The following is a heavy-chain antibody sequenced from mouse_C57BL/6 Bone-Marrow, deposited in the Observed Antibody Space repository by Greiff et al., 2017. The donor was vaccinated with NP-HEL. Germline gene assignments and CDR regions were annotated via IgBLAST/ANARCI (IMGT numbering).Heavy chain of an antibody. CDR2: IYPGSGST. CDR3: AVIYDGYYGDD. J-gene: IGHJ2*01. D-gene: IGHD2-3*01. V-gene: IGHV1-55*01. Sequence: QVQLQQPGAELVKPGASVKMSCKASGYTFTSYWITWVKQRPGQGLEWIGDIYPGSGSTNYNEKFKSKATLTADKSSSTAYMQLSSLTSEDSAVYFCAVIYDGYYGDDWGQGTTLTVSS. CDR1: GYTFTSYW.